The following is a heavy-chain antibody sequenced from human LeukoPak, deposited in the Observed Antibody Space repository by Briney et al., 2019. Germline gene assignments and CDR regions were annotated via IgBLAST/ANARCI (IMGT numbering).Heavy chain of an antibody. CDR3: ARIIGSGSGSTFDY. CDR1: GGSFSGYY. V-gene: IGHV4-34*01. D-gene: IGHD3-22*01. CDR2: INHSGST. Sequence: SETLSLTCAVYGGSFSGYYWSWIRQPPGKGLEWIGEINHSGSTNYNPSLKSRVTIPVDTSKNQFSLKLNSVTAADTAVYYCARIIGSGSGSTFDYWGQGTLVTASS. J-gene: IGHJ4*02.